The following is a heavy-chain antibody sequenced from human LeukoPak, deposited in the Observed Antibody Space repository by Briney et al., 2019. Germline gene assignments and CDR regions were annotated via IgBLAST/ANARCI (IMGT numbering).Heavy chain of an antibody. CDR2: ISAYNGNT. CDR1: GYTFTSYG. V-gene: IGHV1-18*01. CDR3: ARDRGHDYGDYAVGSWFDP. Sequence: ASVKVSCKASGYTFTSYGISWVRQAPGQGLEWMGWISAYNGNTNYAQKLQGRVTMTTDTSTSTAYTELRSLRSDDTAVYYCARDRGHDYGDYAVGSWFDPWGQGTLVTVSS. D-gene: IGHD4-17*01. J-gene: IGHJ5*02.